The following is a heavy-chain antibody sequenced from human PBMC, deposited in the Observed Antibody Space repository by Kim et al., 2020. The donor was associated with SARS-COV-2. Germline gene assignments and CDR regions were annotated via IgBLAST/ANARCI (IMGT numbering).Heavy chain of an antibody. V-gene: IGHV3-30*18. CDR1: GFTFSSFG. CDR3: AKEEGSGYSSGRTYYYYGSDD. CDR2: ISYDGSNK. D-gene: IGHD6-19*01. Sequence: GGSLRLSCAASGFTFSSFGMHWVRQAPGKGLEWVAVISYDGSNKYYADSVKGRFTISRDNSKNTLYLQMNSLRAEDTAVYYCAKEEGSGYSSGRTYYYYGSDDWGQGTTVTVSS. J-gene: IGHJ6*01.